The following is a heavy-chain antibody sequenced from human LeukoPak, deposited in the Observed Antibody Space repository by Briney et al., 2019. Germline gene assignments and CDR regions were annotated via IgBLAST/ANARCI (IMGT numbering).Heavy chain of an antibody. J-gene: IGHJ5*02. Sequence: AASMKVSCKTSGYTFNIYYVQWVRQAPGQGLEWMGVIHPNDGGTTYAQKFQGRIIMTSDTSTSTIYMELSSLRSDDTAVYYCARGDIDHWGQGTLVTVSS. D-gene: IGHD2-15*01. CDR2: IHPNDGGT. CDR3: ARGDIDH. V-gene: IGHV1-46*02. CDR1: GYTFNIYY.